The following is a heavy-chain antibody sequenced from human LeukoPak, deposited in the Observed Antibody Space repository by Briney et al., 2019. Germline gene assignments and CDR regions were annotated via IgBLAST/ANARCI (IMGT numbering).Heavy chain of an antibody. V-gene: IGHV3-11*01. CDR1: GFTFSDYY. D-gene: IGHD1-1*01. Sequence: GGSLRLSCAASGFTFSDYYMSWIRQAPGKGLEWVSYISSSGSTIYYADSVKGRVTISRDNAKNSLYLQMNSLRAEDTAVYYCARYNPAFFGERLCDYWGQGTLVTVSS. CDR2: ISSSGSTI. CDR3: ARYNPAFFGERLCDY. J-gene: IGHJ4*02.